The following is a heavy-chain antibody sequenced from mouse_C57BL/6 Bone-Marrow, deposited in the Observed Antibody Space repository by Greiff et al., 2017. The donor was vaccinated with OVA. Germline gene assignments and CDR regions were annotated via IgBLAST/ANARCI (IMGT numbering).Heavy chain of an antibody. J-gene: IGHJ2*01. V-gene: IGHV1-50*01. CDR2: IDPSDSYT. D-gene: IGHD1-1*01. CDR1: GYTFTSYW. Sequence: QVQLQQSGAELVKPGASVKLSCKASGYTFTSYWMQWVKQRPGQGLEWIGEIDPSDSYTNYNQKFKGKATLTVDTSSSTAYMQLSSLTSEDSAVYYCARQDYYGSSDGFDYWGQGTTLTVSS. CDR3: ARQDYYGSSDGFDY.